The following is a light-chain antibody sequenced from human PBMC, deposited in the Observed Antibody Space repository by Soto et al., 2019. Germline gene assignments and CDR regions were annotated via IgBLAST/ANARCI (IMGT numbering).Light chain of an antibody. CDR2: SAS. V-gene: IGKV1-12*01. CDR3: QQADTFPLT. Sequence: DIQMTQSPSSVSASVGDRVTITCRASQDINRGLTWYQQKPGKAPKLLIYSASTLQGGVPSRFSGSGSGTVFTLTISGLQPEDVATYYCQQADTFPLTFGGGNKVEI. J-gene: IGKJ4*01. CDR1: QDINRG.